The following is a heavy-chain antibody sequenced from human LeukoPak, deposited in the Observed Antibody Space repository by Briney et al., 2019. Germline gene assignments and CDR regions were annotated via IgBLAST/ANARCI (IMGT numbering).Heavy chain of an antibody. CDR3: AREAYSGYEIDY. V-gene: IGHV4-38-2*02. Sequence: PSETLSLTCAVSGYSISSGYYWGWIRQPPGKGLEWIGSVYHSGSTYYNPSLKSRVTISVDTSKNQFSLKLSSVTAADTVVYYCAREAYSGYEIDYWGQGTLVTVSS. CDR1: GYSISSGYY. CDR2: VYHSGST. D-gene: IGHD5-12*01. J-gene: IGHJ4*02.